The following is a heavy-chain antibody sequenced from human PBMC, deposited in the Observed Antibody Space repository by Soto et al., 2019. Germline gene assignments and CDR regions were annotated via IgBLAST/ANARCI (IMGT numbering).Heavy chain of an antibody. CDR2: IYYSGST. Sequence: QVQLQESGPGLVKPSQTLSLICTVSGGSISSGDYYWSWIRQPPGKGLEWIGYIYYSGSTYYNPSLKSRVSIAVDTSKNQFSLRLSSVTAADTAVYYCARSPPYYGDNGLTYYFDYWGQGTLVTVSS. CDR3: ARSPPYYGDNGLTYYFDY. CDR1: GGSISSGDYY. J-gene: IGHJ4*02. V-gene: IGHV4-30-4*01. D-gene: IGHD3-10*01.